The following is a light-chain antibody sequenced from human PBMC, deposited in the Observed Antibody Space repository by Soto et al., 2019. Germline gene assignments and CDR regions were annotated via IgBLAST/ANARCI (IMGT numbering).Light chain of an antibody. CDR2: SSD. CDR1: SSNIGRNT. Sequence: QSVLTQPPSASGTPGQRETISCSGSSSNIGRNTVKWYRQLPGTAPKLLIGSSDQRPSGVPDRFSGSQSGTSASLAISGLQSEDEADYLCAAWDDSLNAWAFGGGTKLTVL. CDR3: AAWDDSLNAWA. V-gene: IGLV1-44*01. J-gene: IGLJ3*02.